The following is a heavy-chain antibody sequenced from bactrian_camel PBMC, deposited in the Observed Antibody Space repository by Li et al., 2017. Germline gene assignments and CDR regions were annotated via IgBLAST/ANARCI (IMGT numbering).Heavy chain of an antibody. Sequence: VQLVESGGGSVQAGGSLRLSCVISGIYTYGYSMGWFRDHPGKPREKIACIMGDDTSTYADSVKGRFTISRDDDKSSLYLQMDNLQPEDTATYSCAADEIKCSTYGMEYGGKGTQVTVS. D-gene: IGHD3*01. CDR2: IMGDDTS. V-gene: IGHV3S53*01. CDR1: GIYTYGYS. J-gene: IGHJ7*01.